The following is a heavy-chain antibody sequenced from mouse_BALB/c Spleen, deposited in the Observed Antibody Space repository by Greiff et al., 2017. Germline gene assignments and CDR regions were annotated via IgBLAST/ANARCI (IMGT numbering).Heavy chain of an antibody. Sequence: EVQLQESGGGLVKPGGSLKLSCAASGFTFSSYTMSWVRQTPETRLEWVATISSGGSYTYYPDSVKGRFTISRDNAKNTLYLQMSSLKSEDTAMYYCTRDQTYWGQGTLVTVSA. V-gene: IGHV5-6-4*01. CDR2: ISSGGSYT. CDR3: TRDQTY. CDR1: GFTFSSYT. J-gene: IGHJ3*01.